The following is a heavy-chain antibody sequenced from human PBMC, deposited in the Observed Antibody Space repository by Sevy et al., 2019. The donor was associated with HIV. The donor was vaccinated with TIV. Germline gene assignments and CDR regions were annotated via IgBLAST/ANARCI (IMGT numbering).Heavy chain of an antibody. CDR3: AGFEYGDYTNLFDP. CDR1: GGSISSSSYY. CDR2: IYYSGSS. Sequence: SETLSLTCTVSGGSISSSSYYWGWIRQPPGKGLEWIGNIYYSGSSYYNPSLNSRVTISVVTSKNQFSLKLTSVTAADTGVYYCAGFEYGDYTNLFDPWGQGTLVTVSS. J-gene: IGHJ5*02. D-gene: IGHD4-17*01. V-gene: IGHV4-39*01.